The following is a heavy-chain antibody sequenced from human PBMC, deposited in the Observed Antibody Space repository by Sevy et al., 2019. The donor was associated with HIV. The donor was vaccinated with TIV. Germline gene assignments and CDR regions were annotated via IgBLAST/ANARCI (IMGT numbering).Heavy chain of an antibody. D-gene: IGHD3-22*01. CDR1: GFTFSRYW. Sequence: GGSLRLSCAASGFTFSRYWMHWVRQVPGKGLVCVSRINTDGSTTSYADSVKGRFTISRDNAKNTLYLQMHSLRVDDTAVYYCTRDGESRWEVGSSGYYPIGYWGQGTLVTVSS. CDR3: TRDGESRWEVGSSGYYPIGY. V-gene: IGHV3-74*01. J-gene: IGHJ4*02. CDR2: INTDGSTT.